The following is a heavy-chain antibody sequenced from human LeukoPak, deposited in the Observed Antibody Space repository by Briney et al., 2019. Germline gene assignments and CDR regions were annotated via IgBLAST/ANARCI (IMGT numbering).Heavy chain of an antibody. V-gene: IGHV1-69*04. Sequence: ASVKVSCKASGGTFNNYAISCVRQAPGQGLEWMGKIIPILGISNHAEKFQGRVTITADKSTSTAYMELSSLRSEDTAVYYCASGSMTTVTTDGAYYYVMDVWGQGTTVTVSS. J-gene: IGHJ6*02. D-gene: IGHD4-17*01. CDR2: IIPILGIS. CDR1: GGTFNNYA. CDR3: ASGSMTTVTTDGAYYYVMDV.